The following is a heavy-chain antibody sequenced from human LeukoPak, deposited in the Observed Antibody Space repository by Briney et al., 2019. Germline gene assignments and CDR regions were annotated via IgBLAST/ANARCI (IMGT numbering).Heavy chain of an antibody. Sequence: SETLSLTCAVYGGSFRGHYWNWIRQTPGKGLEWIGEINHSGSTNYNPSLKSRVTILVDTSKNQFSLKLSSLTAADTAVYYCARGVDYYGVWGQGTLVTVSS. CDR2: INHSGST. V-gene: IGHV4-34*01. CDR3: ARGVDYYGV. D-gene: IGHD3-10*01. CDR1: GGSFRGHY. J-gene: IGHJ4*02.